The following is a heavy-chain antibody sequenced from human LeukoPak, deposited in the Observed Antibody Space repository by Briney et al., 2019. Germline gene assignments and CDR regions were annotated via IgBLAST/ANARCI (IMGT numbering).Heavy chain of an antibody. V-gene: IGHV1-2*02. D-gene: IGHD3-10*01. CDR2: INPNSGGA. CDR3: ARDRPYGSGSYPF. Sequence: ASVKVSCKASGYTFTGYYMHWVRQAPGQGLEWMGWINPNSGGANYAQKFQGRVTMTRDTSISTAYMELSRLRSDDTAVYYCARDRPYGSGSYPFWGQGTLVTVSS. J-gene: IGHJ4*02. CDR1: GYTFTGYY.